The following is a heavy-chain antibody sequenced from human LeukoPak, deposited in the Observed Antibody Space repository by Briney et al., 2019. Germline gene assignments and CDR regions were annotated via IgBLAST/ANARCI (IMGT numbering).Heavy chain of an antibody. CDR2: ITPMFGTA. CDR3: YLY. D-gene: IGHD3-22*01. V-gene: IGHV1-69*13. Sequence: GASVKVSCKGSGGTFSRYAISWVRQAPGQGLEWMGGITPMFGTASYAQKFQGRVTITADESEDTAVYYCVRDGSYYDSSGYYYLYWGQGTLVTVSS. J-gene: IGHJ4*02. CDR1: GGTFSRYA.